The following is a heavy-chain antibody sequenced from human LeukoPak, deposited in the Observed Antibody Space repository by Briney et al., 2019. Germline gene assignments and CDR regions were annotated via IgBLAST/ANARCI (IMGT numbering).Heavy chain of an antibody. V-gene: IGHV4-59*08. D-gene: IGHD3-10*01. Sequence: SETLSLTCTVSVGSISTFYWTWIRQPPREGLEWIGSISYSGSTNCSPSLEGRVTMSVDTSKNQFSLKLRAVAAADTAVYFCARQELAYGSGSHFDYWGQGILVTVSS. CDR3: ARQELAYGSGSHFDY. CDR2: ISYSGST. CDR1: VGSISTFY. J-gene: IGHJ4*02.